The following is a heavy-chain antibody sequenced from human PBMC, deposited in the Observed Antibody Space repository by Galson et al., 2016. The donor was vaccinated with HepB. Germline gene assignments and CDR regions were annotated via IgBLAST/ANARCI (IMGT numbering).Heavy chain of an antibody. CDR1: GFPFSSYN. Sequence: SLRLSCAASGFPFSSYNMHWVRQAPGKGLEWVAVIWYDGSNKYHADSVKGRFTISRDNSKNTLYLQMNSLRAEDTAVYFCARDAPYTMIRGELDYWGQGTLVTVSS. CDR2: IWYDGSNK. CDR3: ARDAPYTMIRGELDY. J-gene: IGHJ4*02. V-gene: IGHV3-33*01. D-gene: IGHD3-10*01.